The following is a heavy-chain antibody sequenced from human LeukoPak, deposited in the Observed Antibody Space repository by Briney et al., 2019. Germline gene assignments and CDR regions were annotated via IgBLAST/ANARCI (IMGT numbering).Heavy chain of an antibody. J-gene: IGHJ4*02. V-gene: IGHV2-70*04. CDR1: GFSLSTSALR. Sequence: SGPSLVKPTHTLTLTCTFSGFSLSTSALRLSWIREPPGKALDWLAGIDWDDDKFNSKSLKPRLTISKDPSKNRLVLTLPNMGPVDTATYYCARQRSEYIGDDSFDSWGGGTLVTVSS. D-gene: IGHD5-12*01. CDR2: IDWDDDK. CDR3: ARQRSEYIGDDSFDS.